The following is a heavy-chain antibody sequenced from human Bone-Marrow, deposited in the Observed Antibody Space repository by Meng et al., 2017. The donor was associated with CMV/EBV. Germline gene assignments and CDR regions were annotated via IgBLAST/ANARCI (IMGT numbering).Heavy chain of an antibody. D-gene: IGHD1-26*01. CDR3: ARGCRPRIVGATRYFDL. J-gene: IGHJ2*01. CDR1: GGSFSGYY. V-gene: IGHV4-34*01. CDR2: INHSGST. Sequence: VTLQPVRRGLLTPFNTLSLPRAVYGGSFSGYYWSGIRQPPGKGLEWIGEINHSGSTNYNPSLKSRVTISVDTSKNQFSLKLSSVTAADTAVYYCARGCRPRIVGATRYFDLWGRGTLVTVSS.